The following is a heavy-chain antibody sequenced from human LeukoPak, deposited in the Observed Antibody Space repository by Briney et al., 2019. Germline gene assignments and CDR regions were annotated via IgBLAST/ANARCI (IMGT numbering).Heavy chain of an antibody. J-gene: IGHJ4*02. CDR2: IIPIFGIA. CDR3: ARDRGYDSSGYYYSPLDY. D-gene: IGHD3-22*01. CDR1: GGTFSSYA. Sequence: SVKVSCKASGGTFSSYAISWVRQAPGQGLEWMGRIIPIFGIANYAQKFLGRVTITADKSTSTAYMELSSLRSEDTAVYYCARDRGYDSSGYYYSPLDYWGQGTLVTVSS. V-gene: IGHV1-69*04.